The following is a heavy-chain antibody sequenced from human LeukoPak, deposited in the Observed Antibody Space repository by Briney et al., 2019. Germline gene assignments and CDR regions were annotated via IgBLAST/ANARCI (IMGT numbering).Heavy chain of an antibody. J-gene: IGHJ5*02. V-gene: IGHV4-30-2*01. CDR3: ARAGCSGGSCYNHWFDP. D-gene: IGHD2-15*01. CDR1: GGSISSGGYS. Sequence: SETLSLTCAVSGGSISSGGYSWSWIRQPPGKGLEWIGYIYHSGSTYYNPSLKSRVTISVDRSKNQFSLKLSSVTAADTAVYYCARAGCSGGSCYNHWFDPWGQGTLVTVSS. CDR2: IYHSGST.